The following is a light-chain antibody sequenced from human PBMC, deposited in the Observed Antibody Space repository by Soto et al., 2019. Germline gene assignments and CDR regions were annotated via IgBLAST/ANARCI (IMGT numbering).Light chain of an antibody. Sequence: IQITQSRATLSVSPGERGTLSCRASQTIYSNVAWYQQRPGQAPRLLIYRASARATGIPARFSGSGSGTEFTLTIGSLQSEDFAVYYCQQYGSFGQGTKVDI. V-gene: IGKV3-15*01. J-gene: IGKJ1*01. CDR1: QTIYSN. CDR3: QQYGS. CDR2: RAS.